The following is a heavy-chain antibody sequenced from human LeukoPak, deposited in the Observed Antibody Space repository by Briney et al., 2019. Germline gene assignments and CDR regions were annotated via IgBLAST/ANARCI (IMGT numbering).Heavy chain of an antibody. D-gene: IGHD3-10*02. CDR2: IKTDGSQK. CDR1: GFTFNKYW. CDR3: AELGITMIGGV. Sequence: GGSLRLSCAASGFTFNKYWMSWVRQAPGKGLEWVATIKTDGSQKYYVDSVKGRFSISRDNANNSVYLQMNSLRADDTAVYYCAELGITMIGGVWGKGTTVTISS. J-gene: IGHJ6*04. V-gene: IGHV3-7*01.